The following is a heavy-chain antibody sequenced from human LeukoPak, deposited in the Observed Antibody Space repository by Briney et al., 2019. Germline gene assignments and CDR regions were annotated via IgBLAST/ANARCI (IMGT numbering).Heavy chain of an antibody. Sequence: GESLKISCKGSGYSFTNYWIGWVRQMPGKGLEWMGIIYPGDSDTRYSPSFEGQVTLSADKSISTAYLQWSSLKASDTAMYYCARRARGCSSTSCYDDYWGQGTLVTVSS. CDR3: ARRARGCSSTSCYDDY. CDR2: IYPGDSDT. CDR1: GYSFTNYW. J-gene: IGHJ4*02. V-gene: IGHV5-51*01. D-gene: IGHD2-2*01.